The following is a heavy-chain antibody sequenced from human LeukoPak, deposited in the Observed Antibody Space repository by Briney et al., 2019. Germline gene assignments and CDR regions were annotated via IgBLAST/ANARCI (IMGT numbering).Heavy chain of an antibody. V-gene: IGHV3-7*01. D-gene: IGHD6-19*01. CDR3: ARVGPIEVAGTHPDYYYYYMDV. CDR2: IKQDGSEK. Sequence: PGGSLRLSCAASEFTLITYSMSWVRQAPGKGLEWVANIKQDGSEKYYVDSVKGRFTISRDNTKNTLYLQMNSLRAEDMAVYYCARVGPIEVAGTHPDYYYYYMDVWGKGTTVTISS. CDR1: EFTLITYS. J-gene: IGHJ6*03.